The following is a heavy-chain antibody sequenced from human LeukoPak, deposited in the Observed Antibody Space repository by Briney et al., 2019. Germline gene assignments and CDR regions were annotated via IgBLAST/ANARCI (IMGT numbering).Heavy chain of an antibody. CDR3: ARFSIFGVVGFDY. CDR1: GGSISIYY. CDR2: IYYSGST. D-gene: IGHD3-3*01. V-gene: IGHV4-59*08. J-gene: IGHJ4*02. Sequence: SETLSLTCTVSGGSISIYYWSWIRQPPGKGLEWIGYIYYSGSTNYNPSLKSRVTISVDTSKNQFSLKLSSVTAADTAVYYCARFSIFGVVGFDYWGQGTLVTVSS.